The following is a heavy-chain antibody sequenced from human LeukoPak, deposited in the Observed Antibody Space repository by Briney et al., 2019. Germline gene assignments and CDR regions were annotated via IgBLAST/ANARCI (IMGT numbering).Heavy chain of an antibody. D-gene: IGHD1-26*01. Sequence: GGSLRLSCAASGFTVSNNYMGWVRQAPGKGLEWVSFIYNTGDTYYANSVKGRFTISRDNAKNSLYLQMNSLRAEDTALYYCAKGRGSQNWYYFDYWGQGTLVTVSS. CDR1: GFTVSNNY. CDR2: IYNTGDT. J-gene: IGHJ4*02. CDR3: AKGRGSQNWYYFDY. V-gene: IGHV3-53*05.